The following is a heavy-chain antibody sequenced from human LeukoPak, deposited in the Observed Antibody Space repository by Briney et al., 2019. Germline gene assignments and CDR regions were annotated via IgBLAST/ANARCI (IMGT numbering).Heavy chain of an antibody. CDR2: IRYDGSNK. CDR1: GFTFSSYG. V-gene: IGHV3-30*02. Sequence: PGGSLRLSCAASGFTFSSYGIHWVRQAPGKGLEWVAFIRYDGSNKYYTDSVKGRFTISRDNSKNTLYLQMNSLRAGDTAVYYCARAAYSSTWYSRYFDLWGRGTLVTVSS. J-gene: IGHJ2*01. D-gene: IGHD6-13*01. CDR3: ARAAYSSTWYSRYFDL.